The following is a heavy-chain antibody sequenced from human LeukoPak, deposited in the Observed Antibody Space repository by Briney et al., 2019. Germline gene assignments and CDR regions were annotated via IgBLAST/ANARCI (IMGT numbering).Heavy chain of an antibody. CDR1: GGSISRNNYY. V-gene: IGHV4-39*07. CDR3: ARGNGYNYY. D-gene: IGHD5-24*01. Sequence: PSETLSLTCIVSGGSISRNNYYWGWIRQPPGKGLEWIGSIYYSGNTYYNSSLKSRATTSVDTSKNQFSLKLSSVTAADTAVYYCARGNGYNYYWGQGTLVTVSS. J-gene: IGHJ4*02. CDR2: IYYSGNT.